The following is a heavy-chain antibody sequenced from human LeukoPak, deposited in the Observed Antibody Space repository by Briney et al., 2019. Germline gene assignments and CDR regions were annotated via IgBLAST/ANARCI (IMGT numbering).Heavy chain of an antibody. D-gene: IGHD5-24*01. V-gene: IGHV3-7*01. CDR3: ARETPRRGETRDGYR. Sequence: GGSLRLSCAASGFIFKKYWMNWVRQVPGKGLECLANIKEDGSETYYADSVKGRFTISRDSPKNLLFLQINSLRVEDTAVYYCARETPRRGETRDGYRWGQGTVVTVSS. CDR2: IKEDGSET. J-gene: IGHJ4*02. CDR1: GFIFKKYW.